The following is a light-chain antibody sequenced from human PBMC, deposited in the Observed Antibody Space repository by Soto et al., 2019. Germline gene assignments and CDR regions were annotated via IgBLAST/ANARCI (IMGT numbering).Light chain of an antibody. J-gene: IGKJ2*01. Sequence: EIVLTQSPATLSLSPGERATLSCKASQSISGYLAWYQQKPGPAPRLVVYDASNKPTVVPARFSGSGFGTDFTLTITSLEPEDSAVFYCQQLSSGYSSGTGTKVEIK. CDR1: QSISGY. CDR3: QQLSSGYS. CDR2: DAS. V-gene: IGKV3-11*01.